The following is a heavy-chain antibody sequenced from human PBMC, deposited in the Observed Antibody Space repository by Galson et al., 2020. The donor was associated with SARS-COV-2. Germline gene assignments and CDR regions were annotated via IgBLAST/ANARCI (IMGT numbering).Heavy chain of an antibody. J-gene: IGHJ5*02. CDR1: GGSINSYY. V-gene: IGHV4-59*08. Sequence: SETLSLTCTVSGGSINSYYWSWIRQPPGKGLEWIGYAYYRQSPNYNPSLSSRATMSLDTSKSQFSLRLTSVTDADTAMYYCAITPCPQGYLNYFDPWGQGTLVTVSS. CDR3: AITPCPQGYLNYFDP. D-gene: IGHD2-15*01. CDR2: AYYRQSP.